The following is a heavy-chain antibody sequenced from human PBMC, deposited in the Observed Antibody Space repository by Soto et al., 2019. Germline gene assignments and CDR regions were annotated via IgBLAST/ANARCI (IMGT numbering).Heavy chain of an antibody. CDR3: AKDKGGTPYYIDS. D-gene: IGHD6-25*01. Sequence: QVQLVESGGGLVKPGGSLRLSCTASGFSFSDYYMRWIRQAPGRGLEWVSYISDHGTYTDYSDSVKGRFTVSRDNAKNSLHLQMNDLTTEDTALYYCAKDKGGTPYYIDSWGQGILVTVSS. J-gene: IGHJ4*02. V-gene: IGHV3-11*05. CDR1: GFSFSDYY. CDR2: ISDHGTYT.